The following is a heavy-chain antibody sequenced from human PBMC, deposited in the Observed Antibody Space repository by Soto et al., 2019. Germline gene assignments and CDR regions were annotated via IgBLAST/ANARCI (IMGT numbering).Heavy chain of an antibody. J-gene: IGHJ5*02. D-gene: IGHD3-10*01. CDR3: AKSTRGGSGSLQLKT. CDR2: ISGSGGST. V-gene: IGHV3-23*01. CDR1: GFTFSSYA. Sequence: PVGSLRLSCAASGFTFSSYAMSWVRQAPGKGLEWVSAISGSGGSTYYADSVKGRFTISRDNSKNTLYLQMNSLRAEDTAVYYCAKSTRGGSGSLQLKTWGQGTLVTVSS.